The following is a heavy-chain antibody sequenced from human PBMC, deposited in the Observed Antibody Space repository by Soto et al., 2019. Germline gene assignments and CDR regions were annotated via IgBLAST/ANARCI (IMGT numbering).Heavy chain of an antibody. V-gene: IGHV3-30*18. CDR2: ISYDGSNK. CDR3: AKDRYCSGGTCLNFYGMDV. CDR1: GFTLSSYG. Sequence: GGSRRLSCAASGFTLSSYGIHWDRQAPGKGLEWVAVISYDGSNKYYADSVKGRFTISRDNSNNTLYLQMNSLRPEDTAMYYCAKDRYCSGGTCLNFYGMDVWGQGTTVTVSS. D-gene: IGHD2-15*01. J-gene: IGHJ6*02.